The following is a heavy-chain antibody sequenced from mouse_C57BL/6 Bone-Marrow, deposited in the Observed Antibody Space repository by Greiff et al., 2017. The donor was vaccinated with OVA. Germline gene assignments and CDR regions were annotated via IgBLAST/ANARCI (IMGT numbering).Heavy chain of an antibody. CDR3: ARGVTTVYYARDY. J-gene: IGHJ4*01. D-gene: IGHD2-12*01. CDR2: IDPEDGET. CDR1: GFNIKDYY. V-gene: IGHV14-2*01. Sequence: EVQLVESGAELVKPGASVKLSCTASGFNIKDYYMHWVKQRTEQGLEWIGRIDPEDGETKYAPKFQGKATITADTASNTAYLQLSSLTSEDTAVYYGARGVTTVYYARDYGGQGTSVTVSS.